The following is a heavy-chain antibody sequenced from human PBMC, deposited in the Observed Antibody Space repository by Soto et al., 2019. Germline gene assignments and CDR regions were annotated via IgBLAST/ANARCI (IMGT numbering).Heavy chain of an antibody. CDR2: IIPILGIA. CDR1: GGTFSSYT. CDR3: ARDYTVTTPWFDP. J-gene: IGHJ5*02. D-gene: IGHD4-17*01. V-gene: IGHV1-69*08. Sequence: QVPLVQSGAEVKKPGSSVKVSCKASGGTFSSYTISWVRQAPGQGLEWMGRIIPILGIANYAQKFQGRVTITADKSTSTAYMELSSLRSEDTAVYYCARDYTVTTPWFDPWGQGTLVTVSS.